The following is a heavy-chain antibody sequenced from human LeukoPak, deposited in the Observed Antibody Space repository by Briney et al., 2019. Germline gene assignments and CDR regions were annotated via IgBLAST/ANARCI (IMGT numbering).Heavy chain of an antibody. CDR1: GGSISSYY. D-gene: IGHD4-17*01. Sequence: PSETLSLTCTVSGGSISSYYWSWIRQPPGKGLEWIGYIYYSGSTNYNPSLKSRVTISVDTSKNQFSLKLRSVTAADTAVYYCAGVTTYAFDIWGQGTMVTVSS. CDR2: IYYSGST. J-gene: IGHJ3*02. V-gene: IGHV4-59*12. CDR3: AGVTTYAFDI.